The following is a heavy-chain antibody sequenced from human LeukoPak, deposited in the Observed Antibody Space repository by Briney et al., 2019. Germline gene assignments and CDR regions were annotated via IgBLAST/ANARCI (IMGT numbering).Heavy chain of an antibody. CDR3: ARDPGTGTP. CDR1: GFTFSSYA. J-gene: IGHJ5*02. V-gene: IGHV3-30-3*01. CDR2: ISYDGSNK. Sequence: GGSLRLSCAASGFTFSSYAMHWVRQAPGKGLEWVAVISYDGSNKYYADSVKGRFTISRDNSKNTLYLQMNSLRAEDTAVYYCARDPGTGTPWGQGTLVTVSS. D-gene: IGHD3/OR15-3a*01.